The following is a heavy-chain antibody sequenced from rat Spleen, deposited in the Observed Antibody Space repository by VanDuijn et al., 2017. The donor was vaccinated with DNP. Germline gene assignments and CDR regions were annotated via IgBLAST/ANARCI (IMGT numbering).Heavy chain of an antibody. J-gene: IGHJ2*01. V-gene: IGHV2-64*01. CDR3: ARRNSGGSNYFDY. CDR1: GFLLTPYN. CDR2: MWTGGGT. D-gene: IGHD4-3*01. Sequence: VQLKETGPDLVHLTHTLYITCTVSGFLLTPYNVHWACQPPGKALEWWGAMWTGGGTDYNPVFKSRLSISRDTSKSQVFLKMNSLQTDDTAKYFCARRNSGGSNYFDYWGQGVMVTVSS.